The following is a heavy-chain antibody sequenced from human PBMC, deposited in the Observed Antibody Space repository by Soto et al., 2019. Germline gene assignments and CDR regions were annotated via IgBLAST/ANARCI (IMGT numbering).Heavy chain of an antibody. D-gene: IGHD2-2*01. CDR1: GFTFDSYA. CDR2: ISGGGTST. V-gene: IGHV3-23*01. CDR3: AKERFVYDFGIVPAATLIGLAV. J-gene: IGHJ6*02. Sequence: EVQLSESGGGLTQRGGSLRLSCVASGFTFDSYAMNWIRQAPGKGLEWVSVISGGGTSTCYADSVKGRFTVSRDNSKNNMDPEMNRLSAEDTGVYYCAKERFVYDFGIVPAATLIGLAVWGQGTTVTVSS.